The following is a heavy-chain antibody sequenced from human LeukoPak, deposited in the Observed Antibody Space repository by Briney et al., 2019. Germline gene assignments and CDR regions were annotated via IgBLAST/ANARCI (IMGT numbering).Heavy chain of an antibody. J-gene: IGHJ4*02. Sequence: GGSLRLSCSASGFTFSSYAMHWVRQAPGKGLEYVFAISSNGASTYYADSVKGRFTISRDNSKNTLYLQMSSLRAEDTAVYYCVKDSLGYSYGYYFDYWGQGTLVTVSS. CDR2: ISSNGAST. CDR1: GFTFSSYA. D-gene: IGHD5-18*01. V-gene: IGHV3-64D*09. CDR3: VKDSLGYSYGYYFDY.